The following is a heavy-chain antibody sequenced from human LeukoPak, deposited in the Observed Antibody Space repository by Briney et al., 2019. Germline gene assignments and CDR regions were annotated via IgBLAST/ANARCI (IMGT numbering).Heavy chain of an antibody. D-gene: IGHD3-3*01. Sequence: SETLSLTCAVYGGSFSGYYWSWIRQPPGKGLEWIGEINHSGSTNYNPSLKSRVTISVDTSKNQFSLKLSSVTAADTAVYYCACRITIFGVVITANYFDYWGQGTLVTVSS. V-gene: IGHV4-34*01. J-gene: IGHJ4*02. CDR2: INHSGST. CDR3: ACRITIFGVVITANYFDY. CDR1: GGSFSGYY.